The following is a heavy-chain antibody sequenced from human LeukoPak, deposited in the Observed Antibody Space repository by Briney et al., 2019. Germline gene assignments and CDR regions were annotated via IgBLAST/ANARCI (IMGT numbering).Heavy chain of an antibody. CDR3: ARDGKGLFDWNVRYGPYYYYGMDV. Sequence: GASVKVSCKASGYTFTSYDINWVRQASGQGLEWMGWMNPNSGNTGYAQKFQGRVTMTRNTSISTAYMELSSLRSEDTAVYYCARDGKGLFDWNVRYGPYYYYGMDVWGQGTTVTVSS. D-gene: IGHD1-1*01. V-gene: IGHV1-8*01. J-gene: IGHJ6*02. CDR2: MNPNSGNT. CDR1: GYTFTSYD.